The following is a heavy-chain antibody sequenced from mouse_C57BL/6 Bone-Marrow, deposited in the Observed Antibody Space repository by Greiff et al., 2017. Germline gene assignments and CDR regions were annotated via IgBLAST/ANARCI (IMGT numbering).Heavy chain of an antibody. D-gene: IGHD2-2*01. CDR2: IYPGDGDT. J-gene: IGHJ2*01. CDR1: GYAFSSSW. CDR3: ARSRYGYDVNY. Sequence: QVQLQQSGPELVKPGASVKISCKASGYAFSSSWMNWVKQRPGKGLEWIGRIYPGDGDTNYNGKFKGKATLTADKSSSTAYMQLSSLTSEDSAVYFCARSRYGYDVNYWGKGTTLTVSS. V-gene: IGHV1-82*01.